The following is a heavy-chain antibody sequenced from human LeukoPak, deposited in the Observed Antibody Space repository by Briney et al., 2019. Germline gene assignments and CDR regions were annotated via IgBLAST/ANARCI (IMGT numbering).Heavy chain of an antibody. CDR1: GGSISSYY. CDR2: IYTSGTT. Sequence: KPSETLSLACTVSGGSISSYYWSWIRQPAGKGLEWIGRIYTSGTTNYNPSLKSRVTTSVDASKNQFSLKMRSVTAADTAVYYCARANYDGSDYWGQGTLVTVSS. J-gene: IGHJ4*02. CDR3: ARANYDGSDY. D-gene: IGHD3-22*01. V-gene: IGHV4-4*07.